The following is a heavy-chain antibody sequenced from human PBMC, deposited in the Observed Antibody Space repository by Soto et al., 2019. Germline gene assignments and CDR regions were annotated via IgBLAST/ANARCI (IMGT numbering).Heavy chain of an antibody. CDR3: AREGYDSSGYELSGEESHNWFDH. CDR2: IYHSGST. CDR1: GYSISSGYY. J-gene: IGHJ5*02. Sequence: SETLSLTCAVSGYSISSGYYWGWIRQPPGKGLEWIGSIYHSGSTYYNPSLKSRVTISVDTSKNQFSLKLSSVTAADTAVYYCAREGYDSSGYELSGEESHNWFDHWGQGTLVTVSS. V-gene: IGHV4-38-2*02. D-gene: IGHD3-22*01.